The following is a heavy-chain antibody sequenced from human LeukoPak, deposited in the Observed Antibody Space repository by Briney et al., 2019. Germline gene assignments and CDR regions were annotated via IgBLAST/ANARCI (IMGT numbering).Heavy chain of an antibody. D-gene: IGHD4/OR15-4a*01. Sequence: SETLSLTCTVSGDSISSYYWSWIRQPPGKGLEWNGYIYNSGSTNYNPSLKSRVTMSVDTSKNHMSLKLSSVTAADTAMYYCARSGMVNTATGWFDPWGQGTLVAVSP. CDR1: GDSISSYY. CDR3: ARSGMVNTATGWFDP. J-gene: IGHJ5*02. V-gene: IGHV4-59*12. CDR2: IYNSGST.